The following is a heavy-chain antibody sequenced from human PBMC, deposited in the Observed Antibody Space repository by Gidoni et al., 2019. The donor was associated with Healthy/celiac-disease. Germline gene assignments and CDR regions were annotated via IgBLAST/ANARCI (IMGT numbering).Heavy chain of an antibody. V-gene: IGHV2-5*01. D-gene: IGHD3-22*01. CDR1: GFSLSTSGVG. CDR2: IYWNDDK. CDR3: AHARVGYDSSGYYFDY. Sequence: QITLKESGPTLVKPTQTLTLTCTFSGFSLSTSGVGVGWIRQPPGKALEWLALIYWNDDKRYSPSLKSRLTITKDTSKNQVVLTMTNMDPVDTATYYCAHARVGYDSSGYYFDYWGQGTLVTVSS. J-gene: IGHJ4*02.